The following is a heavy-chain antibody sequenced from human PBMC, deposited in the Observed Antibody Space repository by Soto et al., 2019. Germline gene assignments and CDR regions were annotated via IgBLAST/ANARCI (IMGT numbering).Heavy chain of an antibody. CDR3: ARGAGGYDPYFDY. CDR2: IYYSGST. Sequence: SETLSITCTVSVGSISIYYWSWIRQPPGKGLEWIGYIYYSGSTNYNPSLKSRVTISVDTSKNQFSLKLSSVTAADTAVYYCARGAGGYDPYFDYWGQGTLVTVSS. D-gene: IGHD5-12*01. CDR1: VGSISIYY. V-gene: IGHV4-59*01. J-gene: IGHJ4*02.